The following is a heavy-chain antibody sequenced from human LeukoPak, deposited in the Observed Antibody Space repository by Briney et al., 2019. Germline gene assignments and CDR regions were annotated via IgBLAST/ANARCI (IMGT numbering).Heavy chain of an antibody. V-gene: IGHV4-61*02. J-gene: IGHJ3*02. CDR1: DDSISRTSHY. CDR2: IYNTGGT. Sequence: SQTLSLTCTVSDDSISRTSHYWNWIRQPAGKGLEWIGRIYNTGGTNYNPSLKSRVTISVDTSKSQFSLTLTSVTAADTAVYYCAKEDPLDAFDIWGQGTMVTASS. CDR3: AKEDPLDAFDI.